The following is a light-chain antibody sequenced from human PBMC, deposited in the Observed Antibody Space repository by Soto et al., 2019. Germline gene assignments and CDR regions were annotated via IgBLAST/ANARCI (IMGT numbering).Light chain of an antibody. CDR3: QQLNTYPLT. V-gene: IGKV1-9*01. CDR2: AAS. J-gene: IGKJ4*01. Sequence: DIQLTQSPSFLSASVGDRVTITCRASQGISSYLAWYQQKPGKAPKVLLYAASTFQSEVPSRFSGSGSGTESTLSISSLQPEDFATYYCQQLNTYPLTFGGGTKVEIK. CDR1: QGISSY.